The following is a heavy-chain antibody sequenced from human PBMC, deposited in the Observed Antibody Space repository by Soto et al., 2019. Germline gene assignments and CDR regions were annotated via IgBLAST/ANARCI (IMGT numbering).Heavy chain of an antibody. CDR2: IIPMFGTA. J-gene: IGHJ6*02. Sequence: QVQLVQSGAEVKKPGSSVKVSCKASGGTFSTYTINWVRQAPGQGLEWMGGIIPMFGTANYAQKFQGGVTITADESTSTAYMELSSLRSEDTAVYYCARRYCISTSCHYYGMDVWGQGTTVTVSS. V-gene: IGHV1-69*12. CDR3: ARRYCISTSCHYYGMDV. D-gene: IGHD2-2*01. CDR1: GGTFSTYT.